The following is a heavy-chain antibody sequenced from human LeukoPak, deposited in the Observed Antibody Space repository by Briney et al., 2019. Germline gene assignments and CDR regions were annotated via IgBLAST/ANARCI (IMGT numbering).Heavy chain of an antibody. Sequence: PGGSLRLSCAASGFTFDDYAMHWVRQAPGKGLEWVSGISWNSGSIGYADSVKGRFTISRDNAKNSLYLQMNSLRVEDTAVYYCARAPVLQQLYYYYYYMDVWGKGTTVTISS. CDR3: ARAPVLQQLYYYYYYMDV. J-gene: IGHJ6*03. CDR1: GFTFDDYA. V-gene: IGHV3-9*01. D-gene: IGHD6-13*01. CDR2: ISWNSGSI.